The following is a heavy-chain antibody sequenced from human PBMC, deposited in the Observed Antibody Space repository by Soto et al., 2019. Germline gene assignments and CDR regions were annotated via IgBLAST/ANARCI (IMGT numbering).Heavy chain of an antibody. D-gene: IGHD1-26*01. CDR3: ARGSAFIGLDY. J-gene: IGHJ4*02. V-gene: IGHV3-21*01. CDR1: GFIFSRYS. Sequence: GGSLRLSFAVSGFIFSRYSMNGVRQAPGKGLEWVSSIGTSGSYIYDTDSVKGRFTISRDKTKDSLYLQMNSLRAEDTAIYYCARGSAFIGLDYWGQGT. CDR2: IGTSGSYI.